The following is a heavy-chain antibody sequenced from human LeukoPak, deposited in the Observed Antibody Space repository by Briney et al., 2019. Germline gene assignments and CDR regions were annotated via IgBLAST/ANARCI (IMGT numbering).Heavy chain of an antibody. V-gene: IGHV4-38-2*01. J-gene: IGHJ4*02. D-gene: IGHD3-22*01. CDR1: GYSISSDNY. CDR3: ARAPRDSSSSNYMRRFDY. Sequence: SETLSLTCAVSGYSISSDNYWVWIRQPPGQGLEWTGGIYHSGSTFYNPSLKSRVTMSVDTSKNQFSLKVSSVTAADTAVYYCARAPRDSSSSNYMRRFDYWGQGTLVTVSS. CDR2: IYHSGST.